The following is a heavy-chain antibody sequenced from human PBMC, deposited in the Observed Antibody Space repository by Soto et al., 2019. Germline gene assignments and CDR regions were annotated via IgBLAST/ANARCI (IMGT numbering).Heavy chain of an antibody. CDR3: ASTCGGDCPLGIYYFDY. V-gene: IGHV1-69*01. CDR1: GGTFSSYA. J-gene: IGHJ4*02. D-gene: IGHD2-21*02. CDR2: IIPIFGTA. Sequence: QVQLVQSGAEVKKPGSSVKVSCKASGGTFSSYAISWVRQAPGQGLEWMGGIIPIFGTANYAQKFQGRVTITADESTSTAYMELSSLRSEDTAVYYCASTCGGDCPLGIYYFDYWGQGTLVTVSS.